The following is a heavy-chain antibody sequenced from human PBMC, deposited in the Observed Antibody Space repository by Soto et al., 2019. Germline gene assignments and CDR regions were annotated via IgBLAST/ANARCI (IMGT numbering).Heavy chain of an antibody. J-gene: IGHJ6*02. CDR3: ARAQEGGSRYYGMDV. CDR1: GGSISSYY. Sequence: SETLSLTCTVSGGSISSYYWSWIRQPPGKGLEWIGYIYYSGSTNYNPSLKSRVTISVDTSKNQFSLKLSSVTAADTAVYYCARAQEGGSRYYGMDVWGQGTTVTVSS. CDR2: IYYSGST. V-gene: IGHV4-59*01. D-gene: IGHD1-26*01.